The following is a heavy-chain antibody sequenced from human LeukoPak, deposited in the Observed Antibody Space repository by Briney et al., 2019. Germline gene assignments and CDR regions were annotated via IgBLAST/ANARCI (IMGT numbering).Heavy chain of an antibody. CDR1: GGSISSYY. J-gene: IGHJ3*02. V-gene: IGHV4-59*12. CDR2: IYYSGST. Sequence: PSETLSLTCTVSGGSISSYYWSWIRQPPGKGLEWIGYIYYSGSTNCNPSLKSRVTISVDTSKNQFSLKLSSVTAADTAVYYCARRASYYYDSSGHRRAFDIWGQGTMVTVSS. D-gene: IGHD3-22*01. CDR3: ARRASYYYDSSGHRRAFDI.